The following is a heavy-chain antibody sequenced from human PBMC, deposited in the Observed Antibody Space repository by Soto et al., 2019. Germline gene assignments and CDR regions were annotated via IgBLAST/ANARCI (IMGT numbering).Heavy chain of an antibody. Sequence: KPSETLSLTXSVSGASIRSGGYYWSWLRQSPGKGLEWIGHIYYTGSTFYSPSLKSRLTISLDTSKNQFSLDLRSVMAADTATYYCARIEMASIKWGRGTLVTVSS. J-gene: IGHJ4*02. CDR1: GASIRSGGYY. CDR3: ARIEMASIK. CDR2: IYYTGST. V-gene: IGHV4-31*02.